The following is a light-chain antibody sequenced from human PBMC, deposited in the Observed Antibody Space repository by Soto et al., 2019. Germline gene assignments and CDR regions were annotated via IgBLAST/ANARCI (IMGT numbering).Light chain of an antibody. CDR1: QSVSSN. Sequence: EIVMTQSPATLSVSPGERATLSCRASQSVSSNLAWYQQKPGQAPRLLIYGASTRATVIPARFSGSGSGTEFNLNISSLQSEDFAGYYCQQYSNWPITFGPGTKVDIK. CDR3: QQYSNWPIT. J-gene: IGKJ3*01. V-gene: IGKV3-15*01. CDR2: GAS.